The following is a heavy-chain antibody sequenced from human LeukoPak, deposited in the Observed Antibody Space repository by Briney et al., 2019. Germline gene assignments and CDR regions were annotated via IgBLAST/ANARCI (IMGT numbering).Heavy chain of an antibody. Sequence: PGGSLRLSCLPSGFTLTTYAMHWGRQAPGKGLEWVAVISQDGSIKHHADSVKGRFTISRDNSKNTLYLQMNSLRAEDTAVYYCASHSSPTYWGQGTLVPVSS. D-gene: IGHD6-13*01. CDR1: GFTLTTYA. CDR2: ISQDGSIK. J-gene: IGHJ4*02. CDR3: ASHSSPTY. V-gene: IGHV3-30*01.